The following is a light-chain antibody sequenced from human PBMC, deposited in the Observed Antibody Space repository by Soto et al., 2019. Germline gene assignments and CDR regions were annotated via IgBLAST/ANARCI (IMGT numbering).Light chain of an antibody. V-gene: IGLV2-18*02. CDR3: TSYTSSSAYV. Sequence: QSALTQPPSVSGSPGQSVTISCTGTSSDVGSYNRVAWYQQPPGTAPKLMIYEVTNRPSGVPDRFSGSKSGNTASLTISGLQAEDESDYYCTSYTSSSAYVFRTGTKLTVL. J-gene: IGLJ1*01. CDR1: SSDVGSYNR. CDR2: EVT.